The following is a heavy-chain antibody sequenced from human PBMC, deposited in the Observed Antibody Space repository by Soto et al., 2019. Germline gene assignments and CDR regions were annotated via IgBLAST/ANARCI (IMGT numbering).Heavy chain of an antibody. CDR1: GGSVSSGSYY. CDR3: AVGYCSGGSCYTQLDY. V-gene: IGHV4-61*01. Sequence: SETLSLTCTVSGGSVSSGSYYWIWIRHPPGKGLEWIGYIYYSGSTNYNPSLKSRVTISVDTSKNQFSLKLSSVTAADTAVYYCAVGYCSGGSCYTQLDYWGQGTLVTVSS. D-gene: IGHD2-15*01. J-gene: IGHJ4*02. CDR2: IYYSGST.